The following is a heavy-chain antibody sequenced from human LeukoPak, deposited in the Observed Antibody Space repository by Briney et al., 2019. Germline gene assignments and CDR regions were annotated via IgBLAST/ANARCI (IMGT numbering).Heavy chain of an antibody. Sequence: GGSLRLSCAASGFTFDDYAMHWVRQAPGKGLEWVSGIRWNSGSIGYADSVKGRFTISRDNAKNSLYLQMNSLRAEDTALYYCAKEREPISAAGRSLDYWGQGTLVTVSS. J-gene: IGHJ4*02. V-gene: IGHV3-9*01. CDR1: GFTFDDYA. CDR2: IRWNSGSI. CDR3: AKEREPISAAGRSLDY. D-gene: IGHD6-13*01.